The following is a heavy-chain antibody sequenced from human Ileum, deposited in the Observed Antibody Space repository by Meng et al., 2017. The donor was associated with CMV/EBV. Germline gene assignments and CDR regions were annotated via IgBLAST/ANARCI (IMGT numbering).Heavy chain of an antibody. Sequence: GESLKIFCAASGFTFSSYSMNWVRQAPGKGLEWVSSISSSSSYIYYADSVKGRFTISRDNAENSLYLQMNSLRAEDTAVYYCASGGYCSSTSCYPDYWGQGTLVTVSS. CDR3: ASGGYCSSTSCYPDY. CDR2: ISSSSSYI. V-gene: IGHV3-21*01. D-gene: IGHD2-2*01. J-gene: IGHJ4*02. CDR1: GFTFSSYS.